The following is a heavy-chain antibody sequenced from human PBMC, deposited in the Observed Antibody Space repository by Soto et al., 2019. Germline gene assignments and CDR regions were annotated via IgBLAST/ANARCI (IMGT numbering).Heavy chain of an antibody. D-gene: IGHD2-8*02. Sequence: PSQTLSLTCAISGDSVSSNTAAWNWIRQSPSRGLEWLGRTYYRSRWYNDYAISVKSRMTINPDTSQNQFSLQLNSVTPEDTAMYYGARIEPGGVTGFDIWGQGTMVTVSS. V-gene: IGHV6-1*01. CDR2: TYYRSRWYN. CDR1: GDSVSSNTAA. CDR3: ARIEPGGVTGFDI. J-gene: IGHJ3*02.